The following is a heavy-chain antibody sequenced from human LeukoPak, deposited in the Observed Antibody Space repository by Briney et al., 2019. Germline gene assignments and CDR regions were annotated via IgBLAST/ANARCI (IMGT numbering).Heavy chain of an antibody. Sequence: ASVNVSCKASGYTFIDSFMHWVRQAPGQGPEWMGWINPISGDTNYAQKLQGRVTMTTDTSTSTAYMELRSLRSDDTAVYYCARDHRDYVWGSYRDYWGQGTLVTVSS. CDR2: INPISGDT. V-gene: IGHV1-2*02. CDR3: ARDHRDYVWGSYRDY. J-gene: IGHJ4*02. CDR1: GYTFIDSF. D-gene: IGHD3-16*02.